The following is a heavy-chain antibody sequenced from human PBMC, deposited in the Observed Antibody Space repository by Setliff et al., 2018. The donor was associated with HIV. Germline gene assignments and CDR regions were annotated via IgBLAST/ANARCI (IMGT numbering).Heavy chain of an antibody. V-gene: IGHV4-31*03. CDR2: IYYNGRVSYSEKT. J-gene: IGHJ3*02. CDR1: GGSISRSSYF. Sequence: PSETLSLTCTVSGGSISRSSYFWTWIRQRPGQGLEWIGYIYYNGRVSYSEKTYYSPSLKSRVTISVDSSKNQFSLKLNSVAAADTAVYYCARVFPPIRGAPFGTPPGAFDIWGQGTMVTVSS. D-gene: IGHD2-15*01. CDR3: ARVFPPIRGAPFGTPPGAFDI.